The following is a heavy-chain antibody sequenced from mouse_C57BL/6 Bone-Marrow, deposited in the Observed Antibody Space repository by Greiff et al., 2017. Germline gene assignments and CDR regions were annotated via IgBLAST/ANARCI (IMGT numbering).Heavy chain of an antibody. CDR2: IWGGGST. Sequence: VKLMESGPGLVAPSQSLSITCPVSGFSLTSYGVDWVRQPPGKGLEWLGVIWGGGSTNYNSALMSRLSISKDNSKSQVFLKMNSLQTDDTAMDYCAKHTTSSYAMDYWGQGTSVTVSS. D-gene: IGHD1-1*01. CDR1: GFSLTSYG. CDR3: AKHTTSSYAMDY. V-gene: IGHV2-9*01. J-gene: IGHJ4*01.